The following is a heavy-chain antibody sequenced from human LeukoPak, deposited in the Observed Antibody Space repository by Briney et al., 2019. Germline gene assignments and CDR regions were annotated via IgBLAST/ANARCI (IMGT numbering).Heavy chain of an antibody. V-gene: IGHV1-24*01. D-gene: IGHD3-22*01. Sequence: GASVKVSRKFSGYILTELSMHWVRQAPGKALEWMGGFDPEDGERIYAQKFQRRVTMTEDTSTDTAYMELSSLSSEAPAVDYCATTIPAPSYYHASSGFNGEARWGAVALVTVSS. CDR1: GYILTELS. CDR3: ATTIPAPSYYHASSGFNGEAR. CDR2: FDPEDGER. J-gene: IGHJ4*02.